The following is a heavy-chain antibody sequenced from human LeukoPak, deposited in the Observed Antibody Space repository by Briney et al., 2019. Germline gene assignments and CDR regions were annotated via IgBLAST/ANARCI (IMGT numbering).Heavy chain of an antibody. CDR3: ARGGPLRITIVRGKIDALDI. Sequence: SETLSLTCAVYGGSYSGYYWRWIRQPPGKGLEWIGEINHSGSTNYNPSLKSRVTISVDTSKNQFSLKLSSVTAADTAVYYCARGGPLRITIVRGKIDALDIWGQGTMVTVSS. CDR2: INHSGST. D-gene: IGHD3-10*01. CDR1: GGSYSGYY. V-gene: IGHV4-34*01. J-gene: IGHJ3*02.